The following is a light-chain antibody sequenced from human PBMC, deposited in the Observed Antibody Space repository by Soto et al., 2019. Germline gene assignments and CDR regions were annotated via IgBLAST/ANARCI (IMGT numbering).Light chain of an antibody. CDR2: DDI. CDR1: TSNVPNNF. CDR3: GSWDSSLTANV. V-gene: IGLV1-51*01. J-gene: IGLJ1*01. Sequence: QSVLTQPPSVSAAPGQKVTISCSGTTSNVPNNFVSWYQQFPGKAPKLLIYDDIRRPSGIPDRFSASKSGTSATLGITGLQTGDEADYYCGSWDSSLTANVFGTGTRSPS.